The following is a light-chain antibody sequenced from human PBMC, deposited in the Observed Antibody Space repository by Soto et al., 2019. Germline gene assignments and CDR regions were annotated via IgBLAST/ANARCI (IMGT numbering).Light chain of an antibody. Sequence: EVVLTQPPVTLSLSPGERATLSCRASQSVFNNHIGWYQQKPGQAPRLLIYGASTRATGIPARFSGSGSGTDFTLTISSLEPEDFAVYYCQQRLTFGGGTKVDIK. CDR2: GAS. CDR1: QSVFNNH. J-gene: IGKJ4*01. CDR3: QQRLT. V-gene: IGKV3-20*02.